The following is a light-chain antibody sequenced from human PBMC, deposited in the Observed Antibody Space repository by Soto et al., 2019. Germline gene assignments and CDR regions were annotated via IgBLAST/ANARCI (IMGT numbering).Light chain of an antibody. Sequence: DIHMTLSPSTLSASVGDRVTITCRASQSLSNRFAWYQQKAGEAPKVLIYDACSLESGVPSRISGSGSGTDFILTISSLQADDVATYYCQYCCAVWAFGQGTKVDIK. CDR2: DAC. V-gene: IGKV1-5*01. CDR3: QYCCAVWA. J-gene: IGKJ1*01. CDR1: QSLSNR.